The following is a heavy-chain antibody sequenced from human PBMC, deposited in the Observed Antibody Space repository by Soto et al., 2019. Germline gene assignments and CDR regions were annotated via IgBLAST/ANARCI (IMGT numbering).Heavy chain of an antibody. Sequence: SETLSLTCTVSGGSISSYYWSWIRQPPGKGLEWIGYIYYSGSTSYNPSLKSRVTMSLDTSKDQFSLKLNSVPAADTAVYFCVSQRTTVPTQAYFDYWGPGSLVTVSS. J-gene: IGHJ4*02. CDR2: IYYSGST. CDR3: VSQRTTVPTQAYFDY. CDR1: GGSISSYY. D-gene: IGHD4-17*01. V-gene: IGHV4-59*12.